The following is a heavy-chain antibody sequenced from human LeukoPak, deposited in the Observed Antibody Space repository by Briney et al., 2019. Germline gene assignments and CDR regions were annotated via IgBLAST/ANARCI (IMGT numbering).Heavy chain of an antibody. D-gene: IGHD3-10*01. CDR2: MSTSGGT. Sequence: SETLSLTCTVSGSSISTYYWSWIRQPAGKGLEWIGRMSTSGGTTYNPSLKSRVTVSVDTSKKQFSLKLSSVTAADTAVYYCAGSVYYYYMDVWDKGTTVTVSS. V-gene: IGHV4-4*07. J-gene: IGHJ6*03. CDR3: AGSVYYYYMDV. CDR1: GSSISTYY.